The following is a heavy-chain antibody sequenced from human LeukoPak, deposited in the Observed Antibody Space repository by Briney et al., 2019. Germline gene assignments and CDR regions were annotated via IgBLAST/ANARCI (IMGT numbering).Heavy chain of an antibody. D-gene: IGHD4-17*01. J-gene: IGHJ4*02. Sequence: PGTSLRLSCVASGFTFSNFNIHWVRQASGKGLEWVGRIRSKANSYATAYAASVKGRFTISRDDSKNTAYLQMNSLKTEDTAVYYCTRYDYGDQLVHFDYWGQGTLVTVSS. V-gene: IGHV3-73*01. CDR2: IRSKANSYAT. CDR1: GFTFSNFN. CDR3: TRYDYGDQLVHFDY.